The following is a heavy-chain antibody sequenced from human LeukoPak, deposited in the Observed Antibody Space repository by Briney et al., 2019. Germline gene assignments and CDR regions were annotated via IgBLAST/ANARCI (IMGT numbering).Heavy chain of an antibody. CDR3: ARDPRTTIDYYYYGMDV. V-gene: IGHV1-18*01. J-gene: IGHJ6*02. CDR1: GYTFTSYG. CDR2: ISAYNGNT. D-gene: IGHD4-11*01. Sequence: ASVKVSCKASGYTFTSYGISWVRQAPGQGLEWMGWISAYNGNTNYAQKLQGRVTMTTDASTSTAYMGLRSLRSDDTAVYYCARDPRTTIDYYYYGMDVWGQGTTVTVSS.